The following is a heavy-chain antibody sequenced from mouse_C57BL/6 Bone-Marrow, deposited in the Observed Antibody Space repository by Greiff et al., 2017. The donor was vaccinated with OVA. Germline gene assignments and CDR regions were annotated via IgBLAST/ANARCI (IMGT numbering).Heavy chain of an antibody. CDR3: ARRKYYGYDLNYFDD. J-gene: IGHJ2*01. V-gene: IGHV1-52*01. Sequence: VQLQQPGAELVRPGSSVKLSCKASGYTFTSYWMHWVKQRPIQGLEWIGNIDPSDSETHYNQKFKDKATLTVDKSSSTAYMQLSSLTSEDSAVYYCARRKYYGYDLNYFDDWGQGTTLTVSS. D-gene: IGHD2-2*01. CDR1: GYTFTSYW. CDR2: IDPSDSET.